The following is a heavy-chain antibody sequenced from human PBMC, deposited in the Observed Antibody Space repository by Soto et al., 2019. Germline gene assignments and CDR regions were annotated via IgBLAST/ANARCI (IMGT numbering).Heavy chain of an antibody. CDR3: ARDRLRLGELSLIGYFDY. CDR2: ISYDGINE. Sequence: QMQLVESGGSVVQPGRSLRLSCEASGFTFTSYAMHWVRQAPGKGLEWVAVISYDGINEYYADSVKGRFTISRDNSKNTLVLQMSSLRVEDTAVYYCARDRLRLGELSLIGYFDYWGQGTLVTVSS. D-gene: IGHD3-16*02. V-gene: IGHV3-30*15. J-gene: IGHJ4*02. CDR1: GFTFTSYA.